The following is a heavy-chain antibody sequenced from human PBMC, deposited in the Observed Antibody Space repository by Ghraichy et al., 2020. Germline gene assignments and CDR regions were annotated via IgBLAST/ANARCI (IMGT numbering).Heavy chain of an antibody. CDR2: IWFDGSNK. D-gene: IGHD4-17*01. J-gene: IGHJ4*02. Sequence: GGSLRLSCAASGFTFSSYGMHWVRQAPGKGLEWVAVIWFDGSNKYYADSVKGRFTISRDNSKNTLYLQMNSLRAEDTAVYYCARADYGDYQYYCDYWGQGTLVTVSS. CDR3: ARADYGDYQYYCDY. CDR1: GFTFSSYG. V-gene: IGHV3-33*01.